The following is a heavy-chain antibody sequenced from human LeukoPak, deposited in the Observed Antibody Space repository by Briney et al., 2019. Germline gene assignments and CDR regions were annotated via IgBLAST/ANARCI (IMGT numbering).Heavy chain of an antibody. CDR3: AREAVAAAEVDY. CDR2: IYYTGST. CDR1: GGTLLSYY. J-gene: IGHJ4*02. V-gene: IGHV4-59*12. Sequence: SETLSLTCTVSGGTLLSYYWTWIRQPPGKELEWMGYIYYTGSTSYNPSLESRVTISMDTSKNQFSLKLSSVTAADTAVYYCAREAVAAAEVDYWGQGTLVTVSS. D-gene: IGHD6-13*01.